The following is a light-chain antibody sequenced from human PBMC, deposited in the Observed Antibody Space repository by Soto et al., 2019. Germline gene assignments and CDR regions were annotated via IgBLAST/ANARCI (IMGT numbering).Light chain of an antibody. CDR2: GNS. J-gene: IGLJ2*01. Sequence: QAVLTQPPSVSGAPGQRVTISCTGSSFNIGAGYDVHWYQQLPGTAPKLLIYGNSNRPSGVPDRFSGSKSGTSASLAITGLQDEDDADYYCQSYDSSLSGVVFGGGTKLTVL. CDR1: SFNIGAGYD. CDR3: QSYDSSLSGVV. V-gene: IGLV1-40*01.